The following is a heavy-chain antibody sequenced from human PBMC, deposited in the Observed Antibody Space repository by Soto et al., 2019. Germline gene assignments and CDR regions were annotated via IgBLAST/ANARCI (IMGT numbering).Heavy chain of an antibody. CDR3: ARARNKGYYYYYYMDV. CDR2: MNPNSGNT. Sequence: ASVKVSCKASGYTFTSYDINWVRQATGQGLEWMGWMNPNSGNTGYAQKFQGRVTMTRNTSISTAYMELSSLRSEDTAVYYCARARNKGYYYYYYMDVWGKGTPVTVSS. V-gene: IGHV1-8*01. J-gene: IGHJ6*03. CDR1: GYTFTSYD.